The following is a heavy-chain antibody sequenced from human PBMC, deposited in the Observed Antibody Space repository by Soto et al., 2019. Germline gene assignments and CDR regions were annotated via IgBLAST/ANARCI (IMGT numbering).Heavy chain of an antibody. D-gene: IGHD6-13*01. CDR3: ARDLRSGTIIEAAGRAPYYYYGMDV. CDR1: GFTFSSYG. V-gene: IGHV3-33*01. CDR2: IWYDGSNK. Sequence: GGSLRLSCAASGFTFSSYGMHWVRQAPGKGLEWVAVIWYDGSNKYYADSVKGRFTISRDNSKNTLYLQMNSLRAEDTAVYYCARDLRSGTIIEAAGRAPYYYYGMDVWGQGTKVTVYS. J-gene: IGHJ6*02.